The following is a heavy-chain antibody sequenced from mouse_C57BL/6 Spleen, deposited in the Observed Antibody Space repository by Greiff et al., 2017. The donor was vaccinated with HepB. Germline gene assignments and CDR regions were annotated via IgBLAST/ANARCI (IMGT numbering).Heavy chain of an antibody. CDR1: GYTFTSYW. CDR3: ARKGDYGYPPYYYAMDY. V-gene: IGHV1-7*01. D-gene: IGHD2-2*01. CDR2: INPSSGYT. Sequence: QVQLQQSGAELAKPGASVKLSCKASGYTFTSYWMHWVKQRPGQGLEWIGYINPSSGYTKYEQKLKDKATLTADKSSSTGYMQLRSLTYEDSAVYYCARKGDYGYPPYYYAMDYWGQGTSVTVSS. J-gene: IGHJ4*01.